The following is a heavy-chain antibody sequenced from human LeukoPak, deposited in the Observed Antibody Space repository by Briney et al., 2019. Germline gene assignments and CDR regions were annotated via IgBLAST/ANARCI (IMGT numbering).Heavy chain of an antibody. CDR1: GFTFSSYA. CDR2: ITDAVGST. J-gene: IGHJ4*02. D-gene: IGHD5-12*01. CDR3: AKEIFSGLLYIDY. Sequence: GGSLRLSCAASGFTFSSYAMNWVRQAPGKGLEWVSAITDAVGSTHYADSVKGRFTISSDNSKNTVYLQMNSLRPEDMAVYYCAKEIFSGLLYIDYWGQGTLVTVSS. V-gene: IGHV3-23*01.